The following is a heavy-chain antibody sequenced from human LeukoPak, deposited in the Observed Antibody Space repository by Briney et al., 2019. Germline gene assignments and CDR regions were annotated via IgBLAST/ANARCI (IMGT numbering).Heavy chain of an antibody. CDR3: ARAPAYDTAMGRYYFDC. CDR2: INHSGST. CDR1: GGSFSGYY. J-gene: IGHJ4*02. Sequence: QPSETLSLTCAVYGGSFSGYYWSWIRQPPGKGLEWIGEINHSGSTNYNPSLKSRVTISVDTSKNQFSLKLSSVTAADTAVYYCARAPAYDTAMGRYYFDCWGQGTLVTVSS. V-gene: IGHV4-34*01. D-gene: IGHD5-18*01.